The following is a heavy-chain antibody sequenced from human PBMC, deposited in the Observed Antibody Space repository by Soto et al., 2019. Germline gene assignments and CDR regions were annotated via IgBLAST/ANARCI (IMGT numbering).Heavy chain of an antibody. CDR1: GGTSSSYA. CDR3: AREPDYYDSSGPRPVEG. J-gene: IGHJ4*02. V-gene: IGHV1-69*13. CDR2: IIPIFGTA. D-gene: IGHD3-22*01. Sequence: SVNPSSKASGGTSSSYAISWLRQATEQGLEWMGGIIPIFGTANYAQKFQGRVTITADESTSTAYMELSSLRSEDTAVYYCAREPDYYDSSGPRPVEGWGQGTLVTVSS.